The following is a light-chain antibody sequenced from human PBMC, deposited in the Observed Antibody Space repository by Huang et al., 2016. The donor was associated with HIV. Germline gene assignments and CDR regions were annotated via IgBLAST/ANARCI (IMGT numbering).Light chain of an antibody. V-gene: IGKV3-11*01. CDR2: DAS. J-gene: IGKJ5*01. CDR3: QQRSAWPPIT. CDR1: QSVVN. Sequence: ETVLTQSPDTLSLSPGERAILFCRASQSVVNLAWYQPKVGQAPRLLIYDASNRASGIPARFSGSGSGTDFTLTVNIREPEDSAVYYCQQRSAWPPITFGQGTRLEIK.